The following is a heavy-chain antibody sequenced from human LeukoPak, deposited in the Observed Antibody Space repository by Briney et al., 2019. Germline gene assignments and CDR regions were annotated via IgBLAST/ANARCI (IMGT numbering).Heavy chain of an antibody. V-gene: IGHV3-49*03. J-gene: IGHJ4*02. CDR1: GFTFGDYA. D-gene: IGHD3-10*01. Sequence: GGSLRLSCTASGFTFGDYAMSWFRQAPGKGLEWVGFIRSKAYGGTTEYAASVKGRFTISRDDSKSIAYLQMSSLKTEDTAVYYCTRGVTSAHIDYWGQGTLVTVSS. CDR2: IRSKAYGGTT. CDR3: TRGVTSAHIDY.